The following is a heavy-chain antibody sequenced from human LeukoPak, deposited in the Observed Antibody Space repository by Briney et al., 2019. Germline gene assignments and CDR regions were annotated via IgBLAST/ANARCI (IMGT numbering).Heavy chain of an antibody. CDR1: GYSFTSYW. Sequence: GESLKISCKGSGYSFTSYWIGWVRQMPGKGLEWMGIIYPGDSDTRYSPSFQGQVTISADKSISTAYLQWSSLKASDTAMYYCARLYYGSGSQWYFDYWGQGTLVTVSS. CDR2: IYPGDSDT. J-gene: IGHJ4*02. D-gene: IGHD3-10*01. CDR3: ARLYYGSGSQWYFDY. V-gene: IGHV5-51*01.